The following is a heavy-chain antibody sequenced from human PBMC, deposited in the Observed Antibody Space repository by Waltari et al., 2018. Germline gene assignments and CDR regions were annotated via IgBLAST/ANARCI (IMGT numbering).Heavy chain of an antibody. Sequence: QVQLQQWGAGLLKPSETLSLTCAVYGGSFSGYYWSWLRQHPGKGLEWIGEIKHSGSTNDNPSLNRRVTIPVDTSKNQVSLKRSSVTAADTAVYYCARGGEKGDYDMLTGYGAFDYWGQGTLVTVAS. CDR2: IKHSGST. CDR1: GGSFSGYY. V-gene: IGHV4-34*01. J-gene: IGHJ4*02. D-gene: IGHD3-9*01. CDR3: ARGGEKGDYDMLTGYGAFDY.